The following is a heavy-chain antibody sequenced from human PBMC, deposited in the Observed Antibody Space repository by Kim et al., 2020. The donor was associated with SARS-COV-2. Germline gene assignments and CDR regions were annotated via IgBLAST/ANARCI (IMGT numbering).Heavy chain of an antibody. CDR3: AKDGYDSDAFDI. D-gene: IGHD3-22*01. Sequence: YADSVKVRFTISRYNSKNSLYLQMNSLRTEDTALYYCAKDGYDSDAFDIWGQGTMVTVSS. V-gene: IGHV3-43*01. J-gene: IGHJ3*02.